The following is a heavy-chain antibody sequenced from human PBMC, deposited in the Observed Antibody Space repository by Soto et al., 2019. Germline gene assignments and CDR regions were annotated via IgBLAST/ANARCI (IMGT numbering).Heavy chain of an antibody. Sequence: EVQLVESGGGLVQPGGSLRLSCAASGFTFSSYWIHWVRQAPGKWLVWVSNINGDGSRTNYADSVKGRFTISRDNAKNTLYLEMHSLRAEDTAVYYCARDHWGPGEGAGDYWGQGTLVTVSS. CDR1: GFTFSSYW. J-gene: IGHJ4*02. D-gene: IGHD7-27*01. V-gene: IGHV3-74*01. CDR2: INGDGSRT. CDR3: ARDHWGPGEGAGDY.